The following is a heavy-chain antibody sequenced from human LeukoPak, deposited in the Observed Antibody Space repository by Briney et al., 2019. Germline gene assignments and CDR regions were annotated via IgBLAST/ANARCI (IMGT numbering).Heavy chain of an antibody. D-gene: IGHD3-10*01. CDR3: ARDPPQALYGSYDY. V-gene: IGHV1-2*06. Sequence: ASVKVSXKASGYTFTGYYMHWVRQAPGQGLEWMGRINPNSGGTKYAQKFQGRVTMTRDTSISTAYMELSRLRSDDTAVYYCARDPPQALYGSYDYWGQGTLVTVSS. CDR2: INPNSGGT. J-gene: IGHJ4*02. CDR1: GYTFTGYY.